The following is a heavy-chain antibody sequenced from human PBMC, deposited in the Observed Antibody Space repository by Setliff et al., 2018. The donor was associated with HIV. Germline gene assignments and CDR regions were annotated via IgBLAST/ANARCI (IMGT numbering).Heavy chain of an antibody. CDR3: AREIGDYYDSSGYYPPTDYYYGMDV. CDR2: ISAYNGNT. CDR1: GYTFTSYD. J-gene: IGHJ6*02. Sequence: GASVKVSCKASGYTFTSYDISWVRQAPGQGLEWMGWISAYNGNTNYAQKLQGRVTMTTDTSTSTAYMELRSLRSDDTAVYYCAREIGDYYDSSGYYPPTDYYYGMDVWGRGTTVTVSS. V-gene: IGHV1-18*01. D-gene: IGHD3-22*01.